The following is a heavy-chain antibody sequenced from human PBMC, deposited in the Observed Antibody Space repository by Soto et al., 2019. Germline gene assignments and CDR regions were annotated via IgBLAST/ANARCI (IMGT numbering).Heavy chain of an antibody. CDR3: ARATTSGWFFPFDY. D-gene: IGHD6-19*01. Sequence: GGSLRLSCAASGFTFRNHAMHWVRQAPGKGLECLAVVAYNGSSTCYADSVKGRFTISRDNAKNSLYLQMNSLRAEDTAFYYCARATTSGWFFPFDYWGQGTTVTVSS. J-gene: IGHJ4*03. V-gene: IGHV3-30*04. CDR2: VAYNGSST. CDR1: GFTFRNHA.